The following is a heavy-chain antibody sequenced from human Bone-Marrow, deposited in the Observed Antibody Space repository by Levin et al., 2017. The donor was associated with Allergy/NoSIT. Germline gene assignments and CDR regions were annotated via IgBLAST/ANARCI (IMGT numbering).Heavy chain of an antibody. V-gene: IGHV3-74*03. J-gene: IGHJ4*02. CDR3: AREGSSGTYYYGTGSYPFDS. CDR2: INSDGSSI. Sequence: GESLKISCAASGFTFTNYWMHWVRQAPAKGLVWVSRINSDGSSITYADFLKGRFTISRDNAKNTVYLQMNSLGAEDTAVYYCAREGSSGTYYYGTGSYPFDSWGQGSLVTVSS. CDR1: GFTFTNYW. D-gene: IGHD3-10*01.